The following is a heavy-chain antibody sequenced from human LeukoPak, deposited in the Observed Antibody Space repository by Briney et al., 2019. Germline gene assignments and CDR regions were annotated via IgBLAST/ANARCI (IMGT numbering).Heavy chain of an antibody. J-gene: IGHJ4*02. CDR2: LYYSGRT. Sequence: SETLSLTCSVSGASVSDGSYYWSWLRQPPGRGLEWIGFLYYSGRTNYSPSLSGRVSTSIDTSKNHFSLNLTSVTAADTAVYYCARGLSTGREDYFDFWGQGTLVSVSS. CDR3: ARGLSTGREDYFDF. V-gene: IGHV4-61*03. D-gene: IGHD1-1*01. CDR1: GASVSDGSYY.